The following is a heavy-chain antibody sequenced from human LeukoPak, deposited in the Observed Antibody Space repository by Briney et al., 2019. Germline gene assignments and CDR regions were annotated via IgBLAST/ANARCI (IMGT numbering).Heavy chain of an antibody. CDR3: ARDTTPSSSPSGDAFDI. Sequence: PGGSLRLSCAASGFTFSSYGMNWVRQAPGKGLERVSYISSSSSTIYYADSVKDRLTISRDNAKNSLYLQMKSLRDDDTAVYYCARDTTPSSSPSGDAFDIWGEGTMVTVSS. CDR1: GFTFSSYG. V-gene: IGHV3-48*02. D-gene: IGHD6-13*01. J-gene: IGHJ3*02. CDR2: ISSSSSTI.